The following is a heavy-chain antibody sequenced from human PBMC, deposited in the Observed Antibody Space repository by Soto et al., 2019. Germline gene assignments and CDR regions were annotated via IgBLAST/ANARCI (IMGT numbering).Heavy chain of an antibody. V-gene: IGHV3-53*02. D-gene: IGHD2-8*01. Sequence: EVQVVETGGGVIQPGGSLRLSCAVSGFTVSSNYMSWVRQPPGIGPEGGSDIYSGGCTYYADPVRGRFTSSRDNSKNTLYIHTHSPGAEATAVYYCERETDGHNPNWFDLWGQGTLVTVSS. CDR1: GFTVSSNY. CDR3: ERETDGHNPNWFDL. J-gene: IGHJ5*02. CDR2: IYSGGCT.